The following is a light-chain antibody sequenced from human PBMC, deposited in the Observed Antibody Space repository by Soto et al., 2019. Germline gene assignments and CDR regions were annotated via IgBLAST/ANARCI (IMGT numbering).Light chain of an antibody. Sequence: QSALTQPPSVSGSPGQSVTISCTATTTDIDSYNYVSWYQQHPGKAPKLIIYDVNNRPSGASDRFSGSTSGNTASLTISGLQAEDEADYYCSSFTSSSTVLFXGGTKVTVL. CDR2: DVN. J-gene: IGLJ2*01. CDR1: TTDIDSYNY. V-gene: IGLV2-14*03. CDR3: SSFTSSSTVL.